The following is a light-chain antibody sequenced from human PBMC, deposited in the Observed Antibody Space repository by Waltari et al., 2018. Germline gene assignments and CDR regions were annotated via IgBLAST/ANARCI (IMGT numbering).Light chain of an antibody. CDR3: CSYAGRYTSV. V-gene: IGLV2-11*01. J-gene: IGLJ2*01. Sequence: QSALTQPRSVSGSPGQSVTLSCTGTNSDVGAYNYVPWYQQRPGKAPKLVVYDVDKRPQGVPERFSGSKAGNTASLTISGLQTDDEADYYCCSYAGRYTSVFGGGTKVTVL. CDR2: DVD. CDR1: NSDVGAYNY.